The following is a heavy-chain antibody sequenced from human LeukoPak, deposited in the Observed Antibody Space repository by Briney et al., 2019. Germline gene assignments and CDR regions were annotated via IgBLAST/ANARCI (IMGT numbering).Heavy chain of an antibody. CDR1: GGSFNTSY. Sequence: SETLSLTCTVSGGSFNTSYWTWIRQPPGKWLGWLGDMFYTVSSNYNPSLKSRSTISVDTSTNQFALKLRSVTAADTGVYYCARHESRYYYYYYHMEVRGKGTTVTISS. J-gene: IGHJ6*03. V-gene: IGHV4-59*08. CDR2: MFYTVSS. CDR3: ARHESRYYYYYYHMEV.